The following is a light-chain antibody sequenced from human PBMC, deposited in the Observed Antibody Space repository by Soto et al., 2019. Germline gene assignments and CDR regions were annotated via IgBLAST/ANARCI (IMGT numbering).Light chain of an antibody. J-gene: IGLJ2*01. CDR3: GTWDSSLSAGV. Sequence: QSALTQPPSVSAASGQKVTISCSGSSSNIGNNYVAWYQQVPGTAPKLLIYDNNKRPSGIPDRFSGSKSGTSATLGITGLQTGDEADYYCGTWDSSLSAGVFGGGTKLTVL. CDR1: SSNIGNNY. CDR2: DNN. V-gene: IGLV1-51*01.